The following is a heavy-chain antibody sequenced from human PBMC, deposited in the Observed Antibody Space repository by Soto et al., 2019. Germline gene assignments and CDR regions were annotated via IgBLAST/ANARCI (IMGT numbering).Heavy chain of an antibody. D-gene: IGHD6-19*01. V-gene: IGHV1-69*13. CDR2: IFPNVGTA. CDR3: ARARYSSRWGTFDR. J-gene: IGHJ4*02. CDR1: ADTFTSYY. Sequence: GASVKVSCKAPADTFTSYYIPWVRQAPGQGLEWMGRIFPNVGTADYAQKFEGRLSIIADESTSTVFMELSRLISADTAVYFCARARYSSRWGTFDRWGQGTQVTVSS.